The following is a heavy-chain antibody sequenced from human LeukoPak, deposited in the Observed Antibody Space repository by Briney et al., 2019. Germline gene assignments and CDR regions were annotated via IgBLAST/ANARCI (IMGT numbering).Heavy chain of an antibody. V-gene: IGHV4-59*11. CDR1: ADSFSSHY. Sequence: PSETLSLTCAVSADSFSSHYWTWIRQAPGKGLEWIGYISYIGSTNYNPSLKSRVTISIDTSKNQFSLKLSSVTAADTAVYYCARDLVTVTKGFDIWGQGTMVSLSS. CDR3: ARDLVTVTKGFDI. CDR2: ISYIGST. J-gene: IGHJ3*02. D-gene: IGHD4-17*01.